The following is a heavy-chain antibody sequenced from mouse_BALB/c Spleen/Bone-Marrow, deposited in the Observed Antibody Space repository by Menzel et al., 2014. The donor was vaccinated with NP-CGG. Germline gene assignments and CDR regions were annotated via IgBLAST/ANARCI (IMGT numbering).Heavy chain of an antibody. CDR2: INGNGGST. CDR3: VRGNYGNYVDYFDF. J-gene: IGHJ2*01. V-gene: IGHV5-6-3*01. D-gene: IGHD2-1*01. CDR1: GFTFSNYG. Sequence: EVKVVESGGGLVQPGGSLKLSCAASGFTFSNYGMSWVRQTPDKRLELVATINGNGGSTYYPDSVKGRFTISRDTAKNTLYRQMSSLKSEETAMYYCVRGNYGNYVDYFDFWGQGTTLTVSS.